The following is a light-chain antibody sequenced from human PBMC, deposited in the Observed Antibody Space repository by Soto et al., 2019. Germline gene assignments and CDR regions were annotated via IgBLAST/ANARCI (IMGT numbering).Light chain of an antibody. V-gene: IGKV3D-15*01. CDR2: GAS. Sequence: EIVLTQSPATLSSFPGDRVTLSCRASQSVSNNYLAWYQQKPGQAPRLLIYGASNRATGIPDRFSGSGSGTEFTLTISSLQSEDFAVYYCQQYNNWPPVTFGQGTKVDIK. CDR1: QSVSNN. J-gene: IGKJ1*01. CDR3: QQYNNWPPVT.